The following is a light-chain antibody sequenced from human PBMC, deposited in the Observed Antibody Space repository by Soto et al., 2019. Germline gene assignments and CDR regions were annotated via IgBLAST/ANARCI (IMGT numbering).Light chain of an antibody. CDR3: QHPNSYPHP. CDR1: QCINSF. V-gene: IGKV1-9*01. J-gene: IGKJ2*01. Sequence: YSLSAPPGDRVTTTCRASQCINSFLAWFQQKPGKAPNLLISAASTLQSGVPSRFSGSGSETEFTLTITSLQPEDSAPYYCQHPNSYPHPFGHG. CDR2: AAS.